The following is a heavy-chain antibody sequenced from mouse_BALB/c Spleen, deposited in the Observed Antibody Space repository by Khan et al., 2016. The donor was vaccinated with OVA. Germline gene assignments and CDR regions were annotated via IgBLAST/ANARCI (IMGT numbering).Heavy chain of an antibody. CDR3: ERLAYYYDSEGFAY. V-gene: IGHV5-6*01. D-gene: IGHD1-1*01. Sequence: EVHLVESGGDVVKPGGSLKLSCAASGFTFSTYGMSWVRQTPDKRLEWVATVSTGGHYTYYPDTVKGRFTISRDNAKNTLYLQMSSLKYEETAMFYCERLAYYYDSEGFAYWGQGTLVTVSA. CDR1: GFTFSTYG. CDR2: VSTGGHYT. J-gene: IGHJ3*01.